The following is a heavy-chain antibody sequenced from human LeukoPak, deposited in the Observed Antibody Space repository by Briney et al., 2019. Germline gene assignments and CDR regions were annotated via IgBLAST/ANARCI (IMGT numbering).Heavy chain of an antibody. CDR1: GFTFSNYG. V-gene: IGHV3-33*01. CDR2: VWEDGSNE. CDR3: ARDHSGTQDY. Sequence: QPGSSLRLSCAASGFTFSNYGMHWVRQAPGKGLEWVAVVWEDGSNEYYADSVKGRFTIFRDNRRNTLYLQMNSLRAEDTAVYSCARDHSGTQDYWGQGTLVAVCS. D-gene: IGHD6-13*01. J-gene: IGHJ4*02.